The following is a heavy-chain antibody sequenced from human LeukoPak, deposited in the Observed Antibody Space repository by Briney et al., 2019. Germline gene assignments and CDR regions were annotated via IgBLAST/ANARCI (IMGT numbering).Heavy chain of an antibody. CDR2: MNPNSGNT. CDR3: ARGAQDSDY. D-gene: IGHD3-22*01. CDR1: GYTFTSYD. V-gene: IGHV1-8*01. Sequence: ASVKVSCKASGYTFTSYDINWVRQATGQGLEWMGRMNPNSGNTGYAQKFQGRVTTTRDTSTSTVYMELSSLRSEDTAVYYCARGAQDSDYWGQGTLVTVSS. J-gene: IGHJ4*02.